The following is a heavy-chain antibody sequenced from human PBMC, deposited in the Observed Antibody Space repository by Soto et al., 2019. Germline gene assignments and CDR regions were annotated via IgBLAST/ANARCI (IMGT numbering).Heavy chain of an antibody. CDR2: VSYSGNT. J-gene: IGHJ6*02. CDR3: ARDRTSFGLHV. V-gene: IGHV4-59*01. Sequence: QVQLQESGPGLVVPSGTLSLTCTVSGASMTNSSWHWIRQPPGKGLEWVGYVSYSGNTRHNPSLKNRVTISVDSSKNRFYLKLTSVTAADTALYYCARDRTSFGLHVWGQGTTVTVSS. D-gene: IGHD1-7*01. CDR1: GASMTNSS.